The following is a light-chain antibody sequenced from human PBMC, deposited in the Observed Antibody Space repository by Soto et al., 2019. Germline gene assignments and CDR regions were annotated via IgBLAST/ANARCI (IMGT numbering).Light chain of an antibody. CDR1: QSVSSN. J-gene: IGKJ4*01. Sequence: EIVMTQSPATLSVSPGERATLSYRASQSVSSNLAWYQQKPGQAPRLLIHDASSRATGISDRFSGSGSGTDFTLTISRLEPEDFAVYYCQQYGGSLLTFGGGTKVDI. V-gene: IGKV3-20*01. CDR2: DAS. CDR3: QQYGGSLLT.